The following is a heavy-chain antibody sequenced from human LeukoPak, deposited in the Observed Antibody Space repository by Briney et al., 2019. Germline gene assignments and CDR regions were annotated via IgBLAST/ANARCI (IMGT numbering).Heavy chain of an antibody. V-gene: IGHV5-51*01. CDR2: IYPGDSDT. J-gene: IGHJ4*02. Sequence: GESLKISRRGSGYSFTSYWNGWVRQMPGKGLEWRGIIYPGDSDTRYSPSFQGQVTISAEKSISTAYPQWSSLKASDAAVYYGSRQDCGGSCYSPDFDYWGQGTLVTVSS. CDR1: GYSFTSYW. D-gene: IGHD2-21*02. CDR3: SRQDCGGSCYSPDFDY.